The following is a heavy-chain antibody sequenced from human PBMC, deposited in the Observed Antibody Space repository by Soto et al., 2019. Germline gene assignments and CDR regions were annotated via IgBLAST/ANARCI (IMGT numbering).Heavy chain of an antibody. Sequence: SVKVSCKASGCTFSSYAISCVRQAPGQVLEWMGGIIPIFGTANYAQKFQGRVTITADESTSTAYMELSSLRSEDTAVYYCARGNGITMVRGVIIKRKAFDPWGQGTLVTVSS. V-gene: IGHV1-69*13. CDR1: GCTFSSYA. J-gene: IGHJ5*02. CDR2: IIPIFGTA. CDR3: ARGNGITMVRGVIIKRKAFDP. D-gene: IGHD3-10*01.